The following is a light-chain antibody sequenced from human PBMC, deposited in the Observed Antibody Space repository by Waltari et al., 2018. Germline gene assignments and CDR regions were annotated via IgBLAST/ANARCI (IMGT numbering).Light chain of an antibody. CDR2: SAS. CDR1: QSISRF. Sequence: EIVLTQSPGTLSLSPGERATLSCRASQSISRFLAWYQQKPGQAPRLLIYSASSRATGIPDRFSGSGSGTDFSLTITRLEPEXXXVYFCQNHERLPAVFGQGTKVEIK. CDR3: QNHERLPAV. J-gene: IGKJ1*01. V-gene: IGKV3-20*01.